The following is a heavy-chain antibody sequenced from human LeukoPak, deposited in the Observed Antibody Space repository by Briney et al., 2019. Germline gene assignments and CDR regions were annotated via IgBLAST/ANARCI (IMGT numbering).Heavy chain of an antibody. Sequence: SETLSLTCTVSGYSISSGYYWGWIRQPPGKGLEWIGSIYHSGSTYYNPSLKSRVTISVDTSKNQFSLKLSSVTAADTAVYYFAGEAGIAAITFCFDYWGQGTLVTVSS. D-gene: IGHD6-13*01. V-gene: IGHV4-38-2*02. CDR2: IYHSGST. CDR3: AGEAGIAAITFCFDY. CDR1: GYSISSGYY. J-gene: IGHJ4*02.